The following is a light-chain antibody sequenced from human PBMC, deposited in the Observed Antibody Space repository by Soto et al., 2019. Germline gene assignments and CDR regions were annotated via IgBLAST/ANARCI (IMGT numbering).Light chain of an antibody. Sequence: EIVLTQSPGTLSLSPGERATLSCRASQTISSSFLAWYQQKRGQAPRLLIYGASTKATGVPGRFSGSGSGTDLNLTISELEPEDFAVYYCQHYDWSLTWTFGQGTKVEI. CDR3: QHYDWSLTWT. CDR2: GAS. V-gene: IGKV3-20*01. CDR1: QTISSSF. J-gene: IGKJ1*01.